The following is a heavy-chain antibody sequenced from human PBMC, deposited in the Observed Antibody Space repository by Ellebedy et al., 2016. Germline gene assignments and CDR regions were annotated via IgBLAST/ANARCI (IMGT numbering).Heavy chain of an antibody. CDR2: ISYDGSNK. V-gene: IGHV3-30-3*01. CDR1: GFTFSSYA. CDR3: ARGLGYGDYNLDY. J-gene: IGHJ4*02. Sequence: GGSLRLSXAASGFTFSSYAMHWVRQAPGKGLEWVAVISYDGSNKYYADSVKGRFTISRDNSKNTLYLQLNSLRAEDTAVYYCARGLGYGDYNLDYWGQGTLVTVSS. D-gene: IGHD4-17*01.